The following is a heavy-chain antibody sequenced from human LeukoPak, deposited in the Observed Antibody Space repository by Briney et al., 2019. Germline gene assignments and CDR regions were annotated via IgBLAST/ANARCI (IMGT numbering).Heavy chain of an antibody. Sequence: PGGSLRLSCAASGFTFSDYYMSWIRQAPGKGLEWVSYISSSGSYTNYADSMKGRFTISRDNAKDSLYLQMNSLRAEDTAVYYCARVEYIVVVTTISSPDYWGQGTLVTVPS. CDR2: ISSSGSYT. D-gene: IGHD2-21*02. CDR3: ARVEYIVVVTTISSPDY. CDR1: GFTFSDYY. J-gene: IGHJ4*02. V-gene: IGHV3-11*06.